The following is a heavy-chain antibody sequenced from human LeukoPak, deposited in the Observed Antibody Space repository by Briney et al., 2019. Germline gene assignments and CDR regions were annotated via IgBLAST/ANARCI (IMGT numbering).Heavy chain of an antibody. CDR3: AGGLYYPNYMDV. V-gene: IGHV4-59*12. D-gene: IGHD3-10*01. J-gene: IGHJ6*03. CDR2: IYYRGNT. CDR1: GGSISSYY. Sequence: SETLPLTCTVSGGSISSYYWSLIRQPPGKGLEWIGYIYYRGNTNYNPSLRSRVTISVDTSKNKFSLKLNSVTATDTAVYYCAGGLYYPNYMDVWGKGTTVIVSS.